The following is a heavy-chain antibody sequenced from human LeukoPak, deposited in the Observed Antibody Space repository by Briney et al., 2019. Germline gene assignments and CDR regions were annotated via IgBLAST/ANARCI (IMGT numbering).Heavy chain of an antibody. Sequence: ASVKVSCKVSGYTLTELSMHWVRQAPGKGIEWMGGFDPEDGETIYAQKFQGRVTMTEDTSTDTAYMELSSLRSEDTAVYYCATDRMWYSSSWYYFDYWGQGTLVTVSS. J-gene: IGHJ4*02. V-gene: IGHV1-24*01. CDR1: GYTLTELS. CDR2: FDPEDGET. CDR3: ATDRMWYSSSWYYFDY. D-gene: IGHD6-13*01.